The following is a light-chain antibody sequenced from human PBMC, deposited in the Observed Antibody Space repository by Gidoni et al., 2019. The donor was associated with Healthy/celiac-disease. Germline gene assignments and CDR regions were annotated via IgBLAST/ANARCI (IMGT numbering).Light chain of an antibody. CDR1: QSISSD. J-gene: IGKJ1*01. CDR2: AAS. V-gene: IGKV1-39*01. CDR3: QQSYRTPPT. Sequence: IQMTQSPSSLSASVGDRVTITCRASQSISSDLNWYQQKPGKAPKLLIYAASSLQSGVPSRFSGSGSGTAFTLTIRSLQPEDFSTYHCQQSYRTPPTFGQGTKVEIK.